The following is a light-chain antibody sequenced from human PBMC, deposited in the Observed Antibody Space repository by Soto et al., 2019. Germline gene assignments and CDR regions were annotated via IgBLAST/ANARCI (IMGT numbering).Light chain of an antibody. CDR3: QQYNTYPWT. CDR2: KAS. Sequence: DIQLTQSPSTLSASVGDRVTITCRASQSLSSRLAWYQQKPGKAPKVLIYKASSLESGVPSRFSGSGSGTEFTLTISSLQPDYFSTYYCQQYNTYPWTFGQGTNVDIK. J-gene: IGKJ1*01. V-gene: IGKV1-5*03. CDR1: QSLSSR.